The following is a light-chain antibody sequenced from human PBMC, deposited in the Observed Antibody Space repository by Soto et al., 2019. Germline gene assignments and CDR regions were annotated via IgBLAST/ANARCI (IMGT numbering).Light chain of an antibody. CDR3: QQYNSYPWT. Sequence: EIQMTQSPSTLSASVGDRVTITCRASQSISTWLAWYQQKPGPVPKLLIHKASSLESGVPSRFSGSGSGTEFTLTISSLQPDDSATYYCQQYNSYPWTFGQGTKVEIK. V-gene: IGKV1-5*03. CDR1: QSISTW. J-gene: IGKJ1*01. CDR2: KAS.